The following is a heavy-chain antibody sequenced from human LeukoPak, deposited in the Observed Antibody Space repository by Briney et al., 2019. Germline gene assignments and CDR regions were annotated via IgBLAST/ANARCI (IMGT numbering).Heavy chain of an antibody. CDR2: ISYDGSNK. Sequence: GRSLRLSCAASGFTFSSYGMHWVRQAPGKGLEWVAVISYDGSNKYYADSVKGRFTISRDNSKNTLYLQMNSLRAEDTAVYYCARGVNYYYYGMDVWGQGTTVTVSS. J-gene: IGHJ6*02. CDR3: ARGVNYYYYGMDV. V-gene: IGHV3-30*03. D-gene: IGHD3-3*01. CDR1: GFTFSSYG.